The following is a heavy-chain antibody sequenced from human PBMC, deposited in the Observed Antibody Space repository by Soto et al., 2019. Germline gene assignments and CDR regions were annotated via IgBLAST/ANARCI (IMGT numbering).Heavy chain of an antibody. D-gene: IGHD3-10*01. CDR1: GYTFIGYY. CDR2: INPNNGGT. J-gene: IGHJ1*01. CDR3: ARPRGNYPISHFRRY. Sequence: ASVKVSCKTSGYTFIGYYVHWVRQAPGQGLEWMGWINPNNGGTKYSQRFQGRVTMTRDTSINTAYMELSRLTTDDTAVHYCARPRGNYPISHFRRYWGQGTLVTVS. V-gene: IGHV1-2*02.